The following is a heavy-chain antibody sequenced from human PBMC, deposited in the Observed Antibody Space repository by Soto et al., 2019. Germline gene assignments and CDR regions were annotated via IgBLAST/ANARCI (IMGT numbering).Heavy chain of an antibody. CDR1: GFTFSGYA. CDR2: ISYDGSNK. Sequence: GGSLRLSCAASGFTFSGYAMHWVRQAPGKGLEWVAVISYDGSNKYYADSVKGRFTISRDNSKNTLYLQMNSLRAEDAAVYYCARDGSESSSLVDGRMDVWGQGTTVTVSS. V-gene: IGHV3-30-3*01. J-gene: IGHJ6*02. CDR3: ARDGSESSSLVDGRMDV. D-gene: IGHD6-13*01.